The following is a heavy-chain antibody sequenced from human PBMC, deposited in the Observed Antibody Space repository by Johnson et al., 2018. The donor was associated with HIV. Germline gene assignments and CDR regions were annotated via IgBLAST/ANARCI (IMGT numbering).Heavy chain of an antibody. CDR1: GFTVSSNY. CDR2: IGTAGDT. Sequence: VQLVESGGGLIQPGGSLRLSCAASGFTVSSNYMSWVRQAPGKGLEWVSAIGTAGDTYYPGSVKGRFTISRENAKHTLYLQMNSLRAEDTAVYYCAILEVVPAAIHSPDAFDIWGQGTMVTVSS. J-gene: IGHJ3*02. V-gene: IGHV3-53*01. D-gene: IGHD2-2*01. CDR3: AILEVVPAAIHSPDAFDI.